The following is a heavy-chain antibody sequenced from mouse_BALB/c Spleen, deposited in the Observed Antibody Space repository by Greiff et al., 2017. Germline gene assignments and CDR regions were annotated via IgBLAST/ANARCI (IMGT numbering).Heavy chain of an antibody. CDR3: ASPIYYDYDAGFAY. Sequence: EVQLQESGPGLVKPSQSLSLTCSVTGYSITSGYYWTWIRQFPGNKLEWMGYISYDGSNNYNPSLKNRISITRDTSKNQFFLKLNSVTTEDTATYYCASPIYYDYDAGFAYWGQGTLVTVSA. CDR2: ISYDGSN. J-gene: IGHJ3*01. CDR1: GYSITSGYY. V-gene: IGHV3-6*02. D-gene: IGHD2-4*01.